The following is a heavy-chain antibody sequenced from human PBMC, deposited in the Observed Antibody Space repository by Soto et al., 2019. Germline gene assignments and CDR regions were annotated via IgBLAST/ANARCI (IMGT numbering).Heavy chain of an antibody. CDR2: ISSDGDLR. V-gene: IGHV3-23*01. CDR1: GFTFNNLA. J-gene: IGHJ4*02. D-gene: IGHD3-9*01. CDR3: AKVRQRFLDILTGATNFDS. Sequence: EVHLLGSGGDLVKPGGPLRLSCEVSGFTFNNLAMSWVPQSPGKGLEWVPTISSDGDLRHYAESVKGRFTISRDNSKSSLFLQMNSLRAEDTALYFCAKVRQRFLDILTGATNFDSWGQGTLVTVSS.